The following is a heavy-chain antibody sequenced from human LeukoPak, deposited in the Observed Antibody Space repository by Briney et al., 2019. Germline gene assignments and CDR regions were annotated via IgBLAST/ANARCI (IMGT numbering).Heavy chain of an antibody. CDR1: GFTFSSYE. V-gene: IGHV3-48*03. Sequence: GGSLRLSCAASGFTFSSYEMNWVRQAPGQGLEWVSYISSSGSSIYYADSVKGRFTISRDNAKNSLYLQMNSLRAEDTAVYYCARNGDGHFDYWGQGTLVTVSS. CDR3: ARNGDGHFDY. D-gene: IGHD7-27*01. J-gene: IGHJ4*02. CDR2: ISSSGSSI.